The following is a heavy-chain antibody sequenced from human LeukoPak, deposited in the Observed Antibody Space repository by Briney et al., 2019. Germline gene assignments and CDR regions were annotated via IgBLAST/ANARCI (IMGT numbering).Heavy chain of an antibody. J-gene: IGHJ4*02. Sequence: SETLSLTCTVSGGSFISGSYYWSWIRQPAGKGLEWIGRISTSGSTNYNSSLKSRVTISGDTSKNQFSLKLTSVTAADTAVYFCARDATTYGSGFDYWGQGTLVTVSS. CDR2: ISTSGST. CDR3: ARDATTYGSGFDY. D-gene: IGHD3-10*01. CDR1: GGSFISGSYY. V-gene: IGHV4-61*02.